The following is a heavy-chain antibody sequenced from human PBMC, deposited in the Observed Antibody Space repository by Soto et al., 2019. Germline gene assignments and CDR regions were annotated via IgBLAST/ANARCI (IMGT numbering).Heavy chain of an antibody. Sequence: GGSLRLSCAASGFTFSSYAMSWVRQAPGKGLEWVSAISGSGGSTYYADSVKGRFTISRDNSKNTLYLQMNSLIAEVAAVYFRANGSYWYFDLWGRGTLVTVSS. CDR1: GFTFSSYA. CDR3: ANGSYWYFDL. J-gene: IGHJ2*01. CDR2: ISGSGGST. V-gene: IGHV3-23*01.